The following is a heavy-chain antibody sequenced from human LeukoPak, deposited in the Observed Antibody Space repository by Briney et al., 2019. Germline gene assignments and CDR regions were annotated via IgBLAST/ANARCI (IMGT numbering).Heavy chain of an antibody. CDR3: ARNNGMDV. J-gene: IGHJ6*02. CDR2: VNRDGSET. V-gene: IGHV3-7*03. CDR1: GFTFGKYW. Sequence: GGSLRLSCVASGFTFGKYWMTWVRQVPGRGPEWVANVNRDGSETYYLDSVKGRFTISKDNAKNSLYLQMNSLRAEDTALYHCARNNGMDVWGQGTTVIVSS.